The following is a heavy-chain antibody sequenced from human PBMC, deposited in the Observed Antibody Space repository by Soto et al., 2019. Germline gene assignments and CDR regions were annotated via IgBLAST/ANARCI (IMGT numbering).Heavy chain of an antibody. Sequence: QVQLVQSGAEVKKPGASVKVSCKASGYMFISYGINWVRQAPGQGLEWMGWISAHNGNTKYAQNLQGRVTMTTDTSTSTAYMEMRSLRSDDTAVYYCARDLDGSGSYYTDYWGPGTLVTVSS. V-gene: IGHV1-18*01. CDR2: ISAHNGNT. D-gene: IGHD3-10*01. CDR1: GYMFISYG. CDR3: ARDLDGSGSYYTDY. J-gene: IGHJ4*02.